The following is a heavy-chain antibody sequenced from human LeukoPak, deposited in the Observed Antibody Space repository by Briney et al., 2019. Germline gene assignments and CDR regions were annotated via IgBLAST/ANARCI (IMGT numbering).Heavy chain of an antibody. CDR1: GYTFNTYG. D-gene: IGHD6-25*01. Sequence: GASVTVSCKASGYTFNTYGISWVRQAPGQGLEWMGWISTYNGDTNYVQNLQGRVTITTDTSTSTAYMELMSLRSDDTAVYYCLIDAQRPRLTPDYWGQVTLVTVSS. CDR2: ISTYNGDT. CDR3: LIDAQRPRLTPDY. V-gene: IGHV1-18*01. J-gene: IGHJ4*02.